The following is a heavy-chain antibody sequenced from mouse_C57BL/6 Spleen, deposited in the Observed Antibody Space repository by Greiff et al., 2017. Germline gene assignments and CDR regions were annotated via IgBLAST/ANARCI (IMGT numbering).Heavy chain of an antibody. CDR2: INPGSGGS. CDR3: ARGALIPHYYAMDY. Sequence: VQLQQSGAELVRPGTSVKVSCKASGYAFTNYLIEWVKQRPGQGLEWIGVINPGSGGSNYNEKFKGKATLTADKSSSTAYMQLSSLTSEDSAVYFCARGALIPHYYAMDYWGQGTSVTVSS. J-gene: IGHJ4*01. D-gene: IGHD5-1-1*01. V-gene: IGHV1-54*01. CDR1: GYAFTNYL.